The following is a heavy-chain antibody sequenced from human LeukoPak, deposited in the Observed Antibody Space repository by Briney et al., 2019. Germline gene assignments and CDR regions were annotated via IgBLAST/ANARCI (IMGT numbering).Heavy chain of an antibody. CDR3: ALKSRGYCSGGRCYIGY. V-gene: IGHV5-51*01. CDR1: GYSFTNYW. Sequence: GESLKISCKGSGYSFTNYWIGWVRQMPGKGLEWMGIIHPGDSDTRYSPPFQGQVTISADKSISTAYLQWSSLRASDSAMYYCALKSRGYCSGGRCYIGYWGQGTLVTVSS. J-gene: IGHJ4*02. CDR2: IHPGDSDT. D-gene: IGHD2-15*01.